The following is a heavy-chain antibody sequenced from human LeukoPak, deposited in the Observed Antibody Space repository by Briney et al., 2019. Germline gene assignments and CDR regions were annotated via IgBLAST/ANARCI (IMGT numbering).Heavy chain of an antibody. CDR1: GGSFSGYY. Sequence: SETLSLTCAVYGGSFSGYYWSWIRQPPGKGLEWIGEINHSGSTNYNPSLKSRVTISVDTSKNQFSLKLSSVTAADTAVYYCARRVSSKAWFDPWGRGILVTVSS. CDR2: INHSGST. V-gene: IGHV4-34*01. CDR3: ARRVSSKAWFDP. D-gene: IGHD2-8*01. J-gene: IGHJ5*02.